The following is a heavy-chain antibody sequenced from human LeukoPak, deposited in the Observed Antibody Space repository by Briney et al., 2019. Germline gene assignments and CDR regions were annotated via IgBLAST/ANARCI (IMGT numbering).Heavy chain of an antibody. V-gene: IGHV3-48*01. CDR1: GFTFSSYS. J-gene: IGHJ6*02. CDR3: ARDGSTSRYYYGMDV. CDR2: ISSSSSTI. D-gene: IGHD2-2*01. Sequence: GGSLRLSCAASGFTFSSYSMNWVRQAPGKGLEWVSYISSSSSTIYYADSVKGRFTISRDNSKNTLYLQMNSLRAEDTAVYYCARDGSTSRYYYGMDVWGQGTTVTVSS.